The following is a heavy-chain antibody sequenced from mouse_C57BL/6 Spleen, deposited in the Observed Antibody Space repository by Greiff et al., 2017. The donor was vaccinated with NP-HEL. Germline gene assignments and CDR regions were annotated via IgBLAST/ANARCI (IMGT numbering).Heavy chain of an antibody. V-gene: IGHV5-17*01. CDR2: ISSGSSTI. CDR1: GFTFSDYG. J-gene: IGHJ1*03. CDR3: ARPPPALYYDYEGYFDV. Sequence: EVHLVESGGGLVKPGGSLKLSCAASGFTFSDYGMHWVRQAPEKGLEWVAYISSGSSTIYYADTVKGRFTISRDNAKNTLFLQMTSLRSEDTAMFDGARPPPALYYDYEGYFDVWGTGTTGTVSS. D-gene: IGHD2-4*01.